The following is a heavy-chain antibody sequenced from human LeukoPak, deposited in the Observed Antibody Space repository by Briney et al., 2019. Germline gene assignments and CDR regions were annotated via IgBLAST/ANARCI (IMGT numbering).Heavy chain of an antibody. CDR3: TRDAGSFCDFDY. V-gene: IGHV3-64*02. CDR1: GFSFRNYA. J-gene: IGHJ4*02. CDR2: INTDGRIT. Sequence: PGGSLRLSCVASGFSFRNYAIHWVRQAPGKGLEYVSVINTDGRITYYADSVKGRFTISRDNSKNTVYLQMGSLRGEDMAVYYCTRDAGSFCDFDYWGQGALVTASS. D-gene: IGHD1-26*01.